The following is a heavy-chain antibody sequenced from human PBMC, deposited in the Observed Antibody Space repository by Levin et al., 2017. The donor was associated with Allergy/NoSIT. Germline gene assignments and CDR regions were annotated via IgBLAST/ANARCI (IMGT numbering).Heavy chain of an antibody. CDR1: GFTFSSYW. V-gene: IGHV3-7*04. CDR2: IKQDGSEK. J-gene: IGHJ4*02. Sequence: GESLKISCAASGFTFSSYWMSWVRQAPGKGLEWVANIKQDGSEKYYVDSVKGRFTISRDNAKNSLYLQMNSLRAEDTAVYYCARDQGYYDILTGYLHPVYDYWGQGTLVTVSS. CDR3: ARDQGYYDILTGYLHPVYDY. D-gene: IGHD3-9*01.